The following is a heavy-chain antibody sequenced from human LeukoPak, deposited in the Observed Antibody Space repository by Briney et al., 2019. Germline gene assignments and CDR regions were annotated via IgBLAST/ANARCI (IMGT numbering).Heavy chain of an antibody. CDR3: ASDQRGCSGDSCYSRAFDI. Sequence: GGSLRLSCAVSGFTVSSNYMSWVRQAPGQGLEWVSVIYSGGSTYYADSVKGRFTISRDNSKNTLYLQMNSLRAEDTAVYYCASDQRGCSGDSCYSRAFDILGQGTMVTVSS. V-gene: IGHV3-53*01. J-gene: IGHJ3*02. D-gene: IGHD2-15*01. CDR1: GFTVSSNY. CDR2: IYSGGST.